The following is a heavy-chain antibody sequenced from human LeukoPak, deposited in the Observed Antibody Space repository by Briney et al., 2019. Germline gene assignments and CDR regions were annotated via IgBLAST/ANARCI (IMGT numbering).Heavy chain of an antibody. J-gene: IGHJ6*02. V-gene: IGHV1-46*01. D-gene: IGHD3-16*01. CDR3: ARDYVAPYYYGMDV. Sequence: GASTSYAQKFQGRVTMTRDTSTSTVYMEPSSLRSEDTAVYYCARDYVAPYYYGMDVWGQGTTVTVSS. CDR2: GAST.